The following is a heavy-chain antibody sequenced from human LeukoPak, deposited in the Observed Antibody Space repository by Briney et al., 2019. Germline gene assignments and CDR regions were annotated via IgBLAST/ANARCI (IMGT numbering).Heavy chain of an antibody. Sequence: PSETLSLTCAVSGYSISSGYYWGWIRQPPGKGLEWNGSIYHSGSTYYNPSLKSRVTISVDTSKNQFSLKLSSVTAADTAVYYCARQSGRIQLWLGYFDFWGQGALVTVSS. CDR2: IYHSGST. D-gene: IGHD5-18*01. V-gene: IGHV4-38-2*01. CDR1: GYSISSGYY. CDR3: ARQSGRIQLWLGYFDF. J-gene: IGHJ4*02.